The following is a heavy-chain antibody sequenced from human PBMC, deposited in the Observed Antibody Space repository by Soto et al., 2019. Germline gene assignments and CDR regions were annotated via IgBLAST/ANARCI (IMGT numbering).Heavy chain of an antibody. J-gene: IGHJ6*02. V-gene: IGHV3-48*02. D-gene: IGHD6-6*01. CDR2: ISSSSSTI. Sequence: PGGYLRLSCAASGITFSTYNMNWVRQAPGKGLEWVSHISSSSSTIYYADSVKGRFTISRDNAKNSLYLQMNSLRDEDTAVYYCARGPQPHPIAARLDYYHYGMDCWGQGTTVTGSS. CDR1: GITFSTYN. CDR3: ARGPQPHPIAARLDYYHYGMDC.